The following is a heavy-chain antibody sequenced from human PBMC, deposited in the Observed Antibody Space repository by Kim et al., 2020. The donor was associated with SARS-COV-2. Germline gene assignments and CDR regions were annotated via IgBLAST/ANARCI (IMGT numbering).Heavy chain of an antibody. J-gene: IGHJ4*02. CDR2: INAGNGNT. CDR3: ARDTPTITPYYYDSSGYYGL. Sequence: ASVKVSCKASGYTFTSYAMHWVRQAPGQRLEWMGWINAGNGNTKYSQKFQGRVTITRDTSASTAYMELSSLRSEDTAVYYCARDTPTITPYYYDSSGYYGLWGQGTLVTVSS. V-gene: IGHV1-3*01. D-gene: IGHD3-22*01. CDR1: GYTFTSYA.